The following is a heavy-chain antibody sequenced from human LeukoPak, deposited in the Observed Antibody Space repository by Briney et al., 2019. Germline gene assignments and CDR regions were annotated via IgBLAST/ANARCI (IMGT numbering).Heavy chain of an antibody. V-gene: IGHV4-59*01. D-gene: IGHD6-6*01. Sequence: PSETLSLTCSVSGGSIGSYYWSWIRQPPGKGLEWIGYIYYSGSTNYNPSLKSRVSVSIDTSKNQFSLKMRSVTAADTAVCYCARNPSTEAPEFDPWGQGTLVTVSS. CDR1: GGSIGSYY. CDR2: IYYSGST. J-gene: IGHJ5*02. CDR3: ARNPSTEAPEFDP.